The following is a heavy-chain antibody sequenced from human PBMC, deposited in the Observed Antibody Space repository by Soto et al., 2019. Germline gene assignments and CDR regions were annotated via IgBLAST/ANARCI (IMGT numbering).Heavy chain of an antibody. D-gene: IGHD6-25*01. Sequence: HPGGSLRLSCAASGFTFSSYAMSWVRQAPGKGLEWVSAISGSGDSTYYADSVKGRFTISRDNSKNTLYLQMNSLRAEDTAVYYCAKISGHHRVNWFDPWGQGTLVTVSS. CDR3: AKISGHHRVNWFDP. V-gene: IGHV3-23*01. CDR2: ISGSGDST. J-gene: IGHJ5*02. CDR1: GFTFSSYA.